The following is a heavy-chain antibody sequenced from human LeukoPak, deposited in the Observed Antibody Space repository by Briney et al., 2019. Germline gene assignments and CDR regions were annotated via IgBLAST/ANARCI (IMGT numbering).Heavy chain of an antibody. CDR2: INPNSGGT. Sequence: ASVKVSCKASGYTFTGYYMHWVRQAPGQGLEWMGWINPNSGGTNYAQKFQGRVTMTRDTSISTAYMELSRLRSDDTAVYYCARASSRWLLGTFDYWGQGTLVTVSS. V-gene: IGHV1-2*02. CDR3: ARASSRWLLGTFDY. CDR1: GYTFTGYY. D-gene: IGHD5-24*01. J-gene: IGHJ4*02.